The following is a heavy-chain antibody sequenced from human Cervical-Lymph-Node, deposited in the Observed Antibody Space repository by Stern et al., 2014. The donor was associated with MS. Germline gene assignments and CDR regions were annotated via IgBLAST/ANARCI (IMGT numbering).Heavy chain of an antibody. CDR2: IWNDGSKE. CDR1: GLTFSTSG. D-gene: IGHD2/OR15-2a*01. Sequence: EQLLESGGGVVQPGRSLRLSCVASGLTFSTSGMHWVRQAPGKGLEWVAVIWNDGSKEHFTESVKGRFSTSRDTAKNTLHLQMSRLRAENTVVYFWATSTASDAFDIWGQGTLVTVSS. V-gene: IGHV3-33*01. CDR3: ATSTASDAFDI. J-gene: IGHJ3*02.